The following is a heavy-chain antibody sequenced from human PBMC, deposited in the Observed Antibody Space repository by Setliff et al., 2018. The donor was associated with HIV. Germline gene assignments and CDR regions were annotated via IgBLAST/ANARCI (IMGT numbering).Heavy chain of an antibody. J-gene: IGHJ3*02. CDR3: ARVLKGYSSSYEAFDI. V-gene: IGHV1-69*10. CDR2: IIPILNVA. CDR1: RGTFTTYA. D-gene: IGHD6-13*01. Sequence: ASVKVSCKTSRGTFTTYAFSWVQQAHGQGLEWMGGIIPILNVAKYPQKFHGRVTITADKSTSTVYMELSSLRSEDTAMYYCARVLKGYSSSYEAFDIWGQGTKVTVSS.